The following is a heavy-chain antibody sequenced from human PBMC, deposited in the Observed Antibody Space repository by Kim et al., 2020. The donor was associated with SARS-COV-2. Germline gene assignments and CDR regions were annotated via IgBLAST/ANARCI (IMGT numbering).Heavy chain of an antibody. Sequence: GGSLRLSCAASGFTFSSHWMHWVRQAPGKGLVWVSRINSDGSTTSYADSVKGRFTISRDNAKNTLYLQMNTLRAEDTAVYYCATRQYTSFWYYFDYSVEG. J-gene: IGHJ4*02. D-gene: IGHD6-6*01. CDR3: ATRQYTSFWYYFDY. CDR1: GFTFSSHW. V-gene: IGHV3-74*01. CDR2: INSDGSTT.